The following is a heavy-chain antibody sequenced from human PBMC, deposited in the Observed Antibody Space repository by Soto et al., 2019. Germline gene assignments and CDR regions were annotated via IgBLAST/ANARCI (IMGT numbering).Heavy chain of an antibody. CDR3: ARGFGGSYYY. D-gene: IGHD1-26*01. J-gene: IGHJ4*02. CDR2: INHSGST. V-gene: IGHV4-34*01. CDR1: GGSFSGYY. Sequence: SETLSLTCAVYGGSFSGYYWSWIRQPPGKGLEWIGEINHSGSTNYNPSLKSRVTISVDTSKNQFSLKLSSVTAADTAVYYCARGFGGSYYYWGQGTLVTVSS.